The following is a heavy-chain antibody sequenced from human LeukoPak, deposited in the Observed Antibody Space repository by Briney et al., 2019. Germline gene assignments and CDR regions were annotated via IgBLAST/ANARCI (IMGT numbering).Heavy chain of an antibody. CDR1: GFTFSSYG. J-gene: IGHJ4*02. CDR3: AKVGPGAVAGTPSFDY. Sequence: GGSLRLSCAASGFTFSSYGMHWVRQAPRKGLEWVAVILSDGSKEFYTDSVKGRFTISRDNSKNTLYLQMNSLRAEDTAAYYCAKVGPGAVAGTPSFDYWGQGTLVTVSS. D-gene: IGHD6-19*01. CDR2: ILSDGSKE. V-gene: IGHV3-33*06.